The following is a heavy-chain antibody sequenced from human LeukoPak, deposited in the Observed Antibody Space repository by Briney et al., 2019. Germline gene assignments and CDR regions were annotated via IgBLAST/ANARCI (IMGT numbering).Heavy chain of an antibody. CDR2: IKDKKDGETT. D-gene: IGHD1-26*01. CDR1: GLTFSNAW. Sequence: GGSLRLSCVVSGLTFSNAWMSWVRQAPGKGREWVGRIKDKKDGETTEYAAPVKDRFSISRGDSRNTLYLRMNSLKTDDTAVYFCPTHPQWGHWGQGTLVTVSS. CDR3: PTHPQWGH. V-gene: IGHV3-15*01. J-gene: IGHJ4*02.